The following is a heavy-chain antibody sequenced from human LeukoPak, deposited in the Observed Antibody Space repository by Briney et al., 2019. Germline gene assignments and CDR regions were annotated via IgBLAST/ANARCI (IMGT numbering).Heavy chain of an antibody. CDR2: INHSGST. V-gene: IGHV4-34*01. J-gene: IGHJ5*02. Sequence: SETLSLTCAVYGGSFSGYYWSWIRQPPGKGLEWIGEINHSGSTNYTPSLKSRVTISVDTSKNQFSLKLSSVTAADTAVYYCASDSSGYHNWFDPWGQGTLVTVSS. CDR1: GGSFSGYY. D-gene: IGHD3-22*01. CDR3: ASDSSGYHNWFDP.